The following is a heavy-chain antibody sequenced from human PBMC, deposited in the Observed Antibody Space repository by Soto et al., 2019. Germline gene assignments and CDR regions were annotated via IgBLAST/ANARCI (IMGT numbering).Heavy chain of an antibody. CDR1: GYTFSSFD. V-gene: IGHV1-8*01. J-gene: IGHJ6*03. D-gene: IGHD3-10*01. CDR2: MTPNSGHT. Sequence: QVQLVQSGAEVRKPGASVKVSCKASGYTFSSFDINWVRQAAGHGLEWMGWMTPNSGHTGYAQKFQGRVTMTRSTSTSTVYMELSSLTSADTAVYYCACGVEEDSGSGSYGYMDVCGRGTTVTVSS. CDR3: ACGVEEDSGSGSYGYMDV.